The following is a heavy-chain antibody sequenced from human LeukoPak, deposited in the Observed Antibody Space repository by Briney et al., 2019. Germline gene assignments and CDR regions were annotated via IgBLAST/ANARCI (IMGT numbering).Heavy chain of an antibody. D-gene: IGHD2-21*02. CDR3: AKHIVVVTGKSDY. CDR1: GFTFSTSW. V-gene: IGHV3-30*18. J-gene: IGHJ4*02. Sequence: GGSLRLSCAASGFTFSTSWMHWVRQAPGKGLEWVAVISYDGSNKYYADSVKGRFTISRDNSKNTLYLQMNSLRAEDTAVYYCAKHIVVVTGKSDYWGQGTLVTVSS. CDR2: ISYDGSNK.